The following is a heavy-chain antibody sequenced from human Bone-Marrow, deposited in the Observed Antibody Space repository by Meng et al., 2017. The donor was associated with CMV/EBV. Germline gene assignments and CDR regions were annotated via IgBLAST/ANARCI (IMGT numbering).Heavy chain of an antibody. CDR1: GFTFSSYA. Sequence: GESLKISCAASGFTFSSYAMHWVRQAPGKGLEWVAVISYDGSNKYYADSVKGRFTISRDNSKNTLYLQMNSLRVEDTAVYYCARDLEQLVPPYYYYGMDVWGQGTTVTVSS. V-gene: IGHV3-30*04. CDR2: ISYDGSNK. J-gene: IGHJ6*02. D-gene: IGHD6-6*01. CDR3: ARDLEQLVPPYYYYGMDV.